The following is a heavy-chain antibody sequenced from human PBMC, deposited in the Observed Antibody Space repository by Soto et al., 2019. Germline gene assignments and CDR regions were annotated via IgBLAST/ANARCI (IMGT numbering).Heavy chain of an antibody. J-gene: IGHJ3*02. CDR1: GFTFSSYS. CDR2: ISSSSSYI. CDR3: ARAIGSSSWYLGPFDI. D-gene: IGHD6-13*01. V-gene: IGHV3-21*01. Sequence: GGSLRLSCAASGFTFSSYSMNWVRQAPGKGLEWVSSISSSSSYIYYADSVKGRFTISRDNAKNSLYLQMNSLRAEDTAVYYCARAIGSSSWYLGPFDIWGQGTMVTVSS.